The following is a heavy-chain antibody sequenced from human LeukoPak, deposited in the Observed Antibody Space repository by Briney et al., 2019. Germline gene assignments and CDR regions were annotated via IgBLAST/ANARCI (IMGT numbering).Heavy chain of an antibody. CDR3: ARVSTTMTVVANFES. V-gene: IGHV1-2*02. D-gene: IGHD3-22*01. Sequence: SVKVSFKSSGYTFSVYSLHRVRHSPGQGLEWMGWINPITVGTNYAQKFRGRLTMTRSTSINTAYMELSRLKSDDTAMYYCARVSTTMTVVANFESWGQGTLVTVSS. J-gene: IGHJ4*02. CDR2: INPITVGT. CDR1: GYTFSVYS.